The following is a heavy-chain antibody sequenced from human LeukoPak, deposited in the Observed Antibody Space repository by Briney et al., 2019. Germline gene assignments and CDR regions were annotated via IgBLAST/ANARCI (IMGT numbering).Heavy chain of an antibody. CDR3: ANNNIIFGSYGFFPLDY. CDR2: ISYDGSNK. CDR1: GFTFSSYG. Sequence: PPGGSLRLSCAASGFTFSSYGMHWVRQAPGKGLEWVAVISYDGSNKYYADSVKGRFTISRDNSKNTLYLQMNSLRAEDTAVYYCANNNIIFGSYGFFPLDYWGQGTLVTVSS. V-gene: IGHV3-30*18. J-gene: IGHJ4*02. D-gene: IGHD5-18*01.